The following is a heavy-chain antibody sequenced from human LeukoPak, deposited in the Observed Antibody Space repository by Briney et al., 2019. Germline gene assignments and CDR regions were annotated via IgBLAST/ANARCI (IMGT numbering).Heavy chain of an antibody. Sequence: GGSLRLSCAASGFTFSSYAMSWVRQAPGKGLEWVSTISGSGGSTNHADSVKGRFTISRDDSKNTLYLQMNSLRAEDTALYYCAKPAKTDYADYWGQGTLVTVSS. V-gene: IGHV3-23*01. CDR1: GFTFSSYA. D-gene: IGHD1-14*01. CDR2: ISGSGGST. CDR3: AKPAKTDYADY. J-gene: IGHJ4*02.